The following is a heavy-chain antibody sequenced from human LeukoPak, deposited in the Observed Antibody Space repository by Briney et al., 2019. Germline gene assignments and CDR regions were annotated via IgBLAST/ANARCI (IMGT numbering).Heavy chain of an antibody. D-gene: IGHD6-13*01. Sequence: GGSLRLSCAASGFTFSNYSMNWVRQAPGKGLEWVSYISRSSTTIYYADSVKGRFTISRDNARNSLYLQMNSLRAEDTAVYYCATSGYSSSWYFGWGQGTLVTVSS. CDR1: GFTFSNYS. J-gene: IGHJ4*02. V-gene: IGHV3-48*01. CDR3: ATSGYSSSWYFG. CDR2: ISRSSTTI.